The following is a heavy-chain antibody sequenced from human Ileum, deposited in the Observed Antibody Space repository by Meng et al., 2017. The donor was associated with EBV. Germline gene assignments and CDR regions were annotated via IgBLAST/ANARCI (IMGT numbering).Heavy chain of an antibody. CDR2: TSHSGST. D-gene: IGHD3-22*01. Sequence: YSATALVTPSDNPSLTCAVSGGSISRDDWWSWVRQPPGKGLEWIGETSHSGSTNYSPSLKSRVTISLDKSKNQLSLKLNSVTAADTAVYYCASSDYYRSDYWGQGTLVTVSS. CDR1: GGSISRDDW. V-gene: IGHV4-4*02. J-gene: IGHJ4*02. CDR3: ASSDYYRSDY.